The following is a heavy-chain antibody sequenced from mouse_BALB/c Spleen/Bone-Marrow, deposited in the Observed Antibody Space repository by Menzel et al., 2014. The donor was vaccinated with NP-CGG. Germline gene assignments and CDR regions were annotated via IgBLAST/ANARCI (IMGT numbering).Heavy chain of an antibody. CDR1: GYTSTSYY. CDR3: ARGGGMDY. J-gene: IGHJ4*01. CDR2: IYPGDGST. V-gene: IGHV1S56*01. Sequence: VQLQQSGPELVKPGASVKMSCKASGYTSTSYYIHWVKQRPGQGLEWIGWIYPGDGSTKYNEKFKGKTTLTADKSSSTAYMLLSSLTSEDSAIYFCARGGGMDYWGQGTSVTVSS.